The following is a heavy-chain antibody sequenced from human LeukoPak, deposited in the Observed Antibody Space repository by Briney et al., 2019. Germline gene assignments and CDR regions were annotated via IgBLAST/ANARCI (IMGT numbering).Heavy chain of an antibody. D-gene: IGHD3-3*01. CDR2: ISGSGGST. Sequence: PGGSLRLSCAASGFTFSSYAMSWVRQAPGKGLEWVSAISGSGGSTYYADSVKGRFTISRGNSKNTLYLQMNSLRAEDTAVYYCAKDRTPPYYDFWSGYSTFDYWGQGTLVTVSS. V-gene: IGHV3-23*01. CDR3: AKDRTPPYYDFWSGYSTFDY. J-gene: IGHJ4*02. CDR1: GFTFSSYA.